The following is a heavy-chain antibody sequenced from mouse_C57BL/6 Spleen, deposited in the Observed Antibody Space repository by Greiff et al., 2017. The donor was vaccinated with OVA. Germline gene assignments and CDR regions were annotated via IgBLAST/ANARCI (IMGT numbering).Heavy chain of an antibody. CDR1: GFTFSDYG. CDR2: ISSGSSTI. J-gene: IGHJ4*01. CDR3: ARGYSNYAMDY. Sequence: EVKLVESGGGLVKPGGSLKLSCAASGFTFSDYGMHWVRQAPEKGLEWVAYISSGSSTIYYADTVKGRFTISRDNAKNTLCLQMTSLRSEDTAMYYCARGYSNYAMDYWGQGTSVTVSS. D-gene: IGHD2-5*01. V-gene: IGHV5-17*01.